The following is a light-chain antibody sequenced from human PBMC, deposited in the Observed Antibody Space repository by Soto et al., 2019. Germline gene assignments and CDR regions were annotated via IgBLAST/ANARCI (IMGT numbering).Light chain of an antibody. Sequence: EIVLTQSPGPLSLSPGERATLSCRASQSVTNTFLAWYQQKPGQAPRLLISGASTRAAGVPVRFSGSGSGTDFTLTITSLEPEDFAAYYWQQDGGSPLLYTFGQGTKLGVK. CDR1: QSVTNTF. J-gene: IGKJ2*01. CDR2: GAS. V-gene: IGKV3-20*01. CDR3: QQDGGSPLLYT.